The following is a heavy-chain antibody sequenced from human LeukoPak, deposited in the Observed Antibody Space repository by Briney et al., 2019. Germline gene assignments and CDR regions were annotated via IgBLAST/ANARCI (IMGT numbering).Heavy chain of an antibody. Sequence: ASGKFCCKSSGYSFTFYYIELGRQGPGQGQGLVWVVNPISGGTKYAQTFPGRVTMTRDTSISTAYVELSRLRPDDTAIYYCARVAVAGTFAYYFDYWGQGSLVIVSS. J-gene: IGHJ4*02. CDR1: GYSFTFYY. CDR2: VNPISGGT. V-gene: IGHV1-2*02. CDR3: ARVAVAGTFAYYFDY. D-gene: IGHD6-19*01.